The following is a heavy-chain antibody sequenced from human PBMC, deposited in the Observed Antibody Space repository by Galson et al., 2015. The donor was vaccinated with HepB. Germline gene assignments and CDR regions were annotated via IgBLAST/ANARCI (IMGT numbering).Heavy chain of an antibody. D-gene: IGHD6-19*01. CDR2: ISSSSSTI. CDR3: ARVPIAVAGGIDY. J-gene: IGHJ4*02. CDR1: GFTFSSYS. Sequence: SLRLSCAASGFTFSSYSMNWVRQAPGKGLEWVSYISSSSSTIYYADSVKGRFTISRDNAKNSLYLQMNSLRDEDTAVYYCARVPIAVAGGIDYWGQGTLVTVSS. V-gene: IGHV3-48*02.